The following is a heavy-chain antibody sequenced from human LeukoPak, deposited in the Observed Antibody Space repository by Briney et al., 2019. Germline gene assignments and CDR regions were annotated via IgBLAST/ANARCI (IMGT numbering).Heavy chain of an antibody. Sequence: PSETLSLTCAVSGGSISSGGYSWSWIRQPPGKGLEWIGYIYHSGSTYYNPSLKSRVTISVDRSKNQFSLKLSSVTAADTAVYYCARPTPATSDAFDIWGQGTMVTVSS. J-gene: IGHJ3*02. V-gene: IGHV4-30-2*01. CDR1: GGSISSGGYS. CDR2: IYHSGST. CDR3: ARPTPATSDAFDI.